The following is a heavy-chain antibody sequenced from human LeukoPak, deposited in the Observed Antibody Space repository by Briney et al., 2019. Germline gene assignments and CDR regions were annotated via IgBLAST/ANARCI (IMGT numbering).Heavy chain of an antibody. CDR1: GFTFSSYG. CDR3: AKPFYDILTGHGDAFDI. Sequence: PGGSLRLSCAASGFTFSSYGMHWVRQAPGKGLEWVAFIRYGGSNKYYADSVKGRFTISRDNSKNTLYLQMNSLRAEDTAVYYCAKPFYDILTGHGDAFDIWGQGTMVTVSS. V-gene: IGHV3-30*02. D-gene: IGHD3-9*01. J-gene: IGHJ3*02. CDR2: IRYGGSNK.